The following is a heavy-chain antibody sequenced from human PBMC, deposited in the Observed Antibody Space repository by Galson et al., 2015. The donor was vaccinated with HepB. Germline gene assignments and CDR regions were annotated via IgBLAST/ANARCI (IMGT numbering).Heavy chain of an antibody. CDR2: ISYDGSNK. CDR1: GFAFSSYA. Sequence: SLRLSCAASGFAFSSYAMHWVRQAPGKGLEWVAVISYDGSNKYYADSVKGRFTISRDNSKNTLYLQMNSLRAEDTAVYYCARDYYYDSSGLDYWGQGTLVTVSS. V-gene: IGHV3-30-3*01. D-gene: IGHD3-22*01. CDR3: ARDYYYDSSGLDY. J-gene: IGHJ4*02.